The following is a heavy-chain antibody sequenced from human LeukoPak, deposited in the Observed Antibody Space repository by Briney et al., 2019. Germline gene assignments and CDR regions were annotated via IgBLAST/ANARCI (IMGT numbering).Heavy chain of an antibody. V-gene: IGHV1-2*02. D-gene: IGHD1-26*01. CDR1: GYTFTGYY. Sequence: ASVKVSCKTSGYTFTGYYIHWVRQAPGQGLEWMGWINPNSGGTNYAQKFQGRVTMTRDTSISTAYMELSRLRSDDTAVYYCARAAVSGSYFSRDYWGQGTLVTVSS. J-gene: IGHJ4*02. CDR2: INPNSGGT. CDR3: ARAAVSGSYFSRDY.